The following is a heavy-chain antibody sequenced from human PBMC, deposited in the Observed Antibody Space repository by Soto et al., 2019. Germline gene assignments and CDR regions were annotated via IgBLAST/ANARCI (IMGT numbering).Heavy chain of an antibody. CDR3: AGITTTWNYYYYGMDV. Sequence: GASVKVSCKASGYTFTSYGISWVRQAPGQGLEWMGWMNPNSGNTGYAQKFQGRVTMTRNTSISTAYMELSSLRSEDTAVYYCAGITTTWNYYYYGMDVWGQGTTVTVSS. D-gene: IGHD4-4*01. CDR1: GYTFTSYG. J-gene: IGHJ6*02. CDR2: MNPNSGNT. V-gene: IGHV1-8*02.